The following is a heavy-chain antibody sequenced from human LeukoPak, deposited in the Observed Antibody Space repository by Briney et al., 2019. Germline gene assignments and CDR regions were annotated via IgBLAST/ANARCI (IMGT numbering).Heavy chain of an antibody. V-gene: IGHV4-59*01. CDR3: AREGEGSPNWFDP. CDR2: IYYSGST. J-gene: IGHJ5*02. Sequence: SETLSLTCTVSGGSISSYYWSWIRQPPGKGLEWIGSIYYSGSTNYIPSLKSRVTISVDTSKNQFSLKLSSVTAADTAVYYCAREGEGSPNWFDPWGQGTLVTVSS. CDR1: GGSISSYY. D-gene: IGHD3-10*01.